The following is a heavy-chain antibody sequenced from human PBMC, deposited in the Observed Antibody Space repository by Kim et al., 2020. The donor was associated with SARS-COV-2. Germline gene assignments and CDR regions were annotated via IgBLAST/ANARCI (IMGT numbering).Heavy chain of an antibody. J-gene: IGHJ2*01. CDR3: ARWATYYYDSSGYYLGYFDL. V-gene: IGHV4-39*01. D-gene: IGHD3-22*01. CDR2: IYYSGST. Sequence: SETLSLTCTVSGCSISSSSYYWGWIRQPPGKGLEWIGSIYYSGSTYYNPSLKSRVTISVDTSKNQFSLKLSSVTAADTAVYYCARWATYYYDSSGYYLGYFDLWGRGTLVTVSS. CDR1: GCSISSSSYY.